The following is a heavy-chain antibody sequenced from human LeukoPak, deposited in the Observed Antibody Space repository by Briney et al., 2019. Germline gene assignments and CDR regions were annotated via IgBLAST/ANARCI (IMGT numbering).Heavy chain of an antibody. CDR3: AKARRGYSYGYFDY. V-gene: IGHV3-23*01. J-gene: IGHJ4*02. Sequence: HPGGSLRLSCAASGFTFSSYAMSWVRQAPGKGLEWVSAISGSGGSTYYADSVKGRFTISRDNSKNTLYLQMNSLRAEDTAVYYCAKARRGYSYGYFDYWGQGTLVTVSS. CDR1: GFTFSSYA. CDR2: ISGSGGST. D-gene: IGHD5-18*01.